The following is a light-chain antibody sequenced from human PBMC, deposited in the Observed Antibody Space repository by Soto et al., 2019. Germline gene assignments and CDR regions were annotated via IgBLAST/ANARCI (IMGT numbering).Light chain of an antibody. CDR1: QSISSY. CDR2: AAS. J-gene: IGKJ1*01. CDR3: QQSYSTPWT. V-gene: IGKV1-39*01. Sequence: DIQMTQSPSSLSASVGDRVTIPCRASQSISSYLSGYQQKSGKAPKLLIYAASSLESEVPSRFSGSGSGTNCTLTISSVQPEDFANYYCQQSYSTPWTFGKGTKVEIK.